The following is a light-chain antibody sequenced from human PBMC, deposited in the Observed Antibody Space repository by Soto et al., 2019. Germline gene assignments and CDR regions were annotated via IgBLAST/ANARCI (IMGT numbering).Light chain of an antibody. CDR1: QSISGW. V-gene: IGKV1-5*01. CDR3: QQYNRLIT. Sequence: DLPMTQSPFTLSASVGDRVTLTCRASQSISGWLAWYQQKPGTAPELLIYEASNLESGVPSRFSGSGSGTDFTLSINNLQPDDFATYYCQQYNRLITFGQGTRLEIK. CDR2: EAS. J-gene: IGKJ5*01.